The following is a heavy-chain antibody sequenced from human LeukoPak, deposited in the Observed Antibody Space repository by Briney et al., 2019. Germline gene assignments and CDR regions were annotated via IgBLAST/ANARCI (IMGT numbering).Heavy chain of an antibody. Sequence: GGSLRLSCAASGFTFSRYGMHWVRQAPGKGLEWVAVIWYDGSNKYYADSVKGRFTISRDNSKNTLYLQMNSLRAEDTAVYYCARDLSASGMATFDYWGQGTLVTVSS. CDR3: ARDLSASGMATFDY. CDR1: GFTFSRYG. D-gene: IGHD5-24*01. J-gene: IGHJ4*02. V-gene: IGHV3-33*01. CDR2: IWYDGSNK.